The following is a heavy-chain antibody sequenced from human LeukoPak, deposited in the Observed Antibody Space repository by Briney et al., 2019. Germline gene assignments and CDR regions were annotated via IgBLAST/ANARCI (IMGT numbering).Heavy chain of an antibody. V-gene: IGHV5-51*01. J-gene: IGHJ5*02. CDR1: GYSFATYW. D-gene: IGHD4-17*01. Sequence: GESLKISCQGSGYSFATYWIGWVRQMPGKGLEWMGMIYPGDSDTRYSPSFQGQVTISADKSIGTAYLQWRSLKASDTAMYYCARHGDYVQGRFGPWGQGTPVTVSS. CDR3: ARHGDYVQGRFGP. CDR2: IYPGDSDT.